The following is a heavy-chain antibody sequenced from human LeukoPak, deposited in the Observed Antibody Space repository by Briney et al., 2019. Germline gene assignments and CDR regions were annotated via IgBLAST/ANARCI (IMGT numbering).Heavy chain of an antibody. V-gene: IGHV3-30*18. CDR2: ISSDGTNK. J-gene: IGHJ4*02. D-gene: IGHD3-10*01. CDR1: GFTFSDYA. Sequence: GGSLRLSCVVAGFTFSDYAIHWVRQTPGKGLEWVAVISSDGTNKYYTDSVRGRFTISRDNSKNTLFLQMTGLRGDDTAIYYCAKDRGHYYYGSGSLFDYWGQGTLVTVSS. CDR3: AKDRGHYYYGSGSLFDY.